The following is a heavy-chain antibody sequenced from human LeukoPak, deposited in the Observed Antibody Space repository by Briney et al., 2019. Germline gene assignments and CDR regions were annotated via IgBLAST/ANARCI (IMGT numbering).Heavy chain of an antibody. J-gene: IGHJ4*02. V-gene: IGHV3-33*01. CDR3: GRDNYGSVYY. D-gene: IGHD3-10*01. CDR2: IWYDGSNK. Sequence: GGSLRLSCAASGFTFSSYGMHWVRQAPGKGLEWVAVIWYDGSNKYYADSVKGRFTISRDNAKNTLYLQMDSLRAEDTALYYCGRDNYGSVYYWGQGTLVTVSS. CDR1: GFTFSSYG.